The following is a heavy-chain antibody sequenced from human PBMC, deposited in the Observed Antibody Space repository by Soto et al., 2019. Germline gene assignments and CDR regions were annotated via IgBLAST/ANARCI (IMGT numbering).Heavy chain of an antibody. CDR2: INHSGST. J-gene: IGHJ4*02. CDR3: ARDKITGIFDY. CDR1: GGSFSGYY. D-gene: IGHD2-8*02. V-gene: IGHV4-34*01. Sequence: QVQLQQWGAGLLKPSETLSLTCAVYGGSFSGYYWTWIRQPPGTGLEWIGEINHSGSTNYNPSLTRRVTISVDTSKSQFSLKLTSVTAADTAVYYCARDKITGIFDYWGQGTLVTVSS.